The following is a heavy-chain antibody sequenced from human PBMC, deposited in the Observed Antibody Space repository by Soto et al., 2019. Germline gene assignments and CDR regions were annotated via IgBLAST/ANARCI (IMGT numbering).Heavy chain of an antibody. J-gene: IGHJ6*02. D-gene: IGHD3-16*01. Sequence: QVQLVQSGSEVKNPGASLKDSCKPSGYTFTSYDINWVRQATGQGLEWMGWMNPNSANTGYAQKFQGRVTMTRHTSLSTAYTDLSSVCSENTAVYYFAAEGVRGRDVWGQGTTLTVSS. CDR2: MNPNSANT. V-gene: IGHV1-8*01. CDR1: GYTFTSYD. CDR3: AAEGVRGRDV.